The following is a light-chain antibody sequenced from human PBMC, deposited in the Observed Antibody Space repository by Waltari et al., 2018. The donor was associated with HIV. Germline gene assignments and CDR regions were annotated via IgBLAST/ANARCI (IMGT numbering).Light chain of an antibody. CDR1: SRDVGGYNY. J-gene: IGLJ2*01. CDR2: DVS. V-gene: IGLV2-14*03. CDR3: NSYTTSSTLHVV. Sequence: QSALTQPASVSGSPGQSITISCTGTSRDVGGYNYVSWYQHHPGKAPKLMIYDVSNRPSGVSNRFSGSKSGNTASLTISGLQAEDEADYYCNSYTTSSTLHVVFGGGTKLNVL.